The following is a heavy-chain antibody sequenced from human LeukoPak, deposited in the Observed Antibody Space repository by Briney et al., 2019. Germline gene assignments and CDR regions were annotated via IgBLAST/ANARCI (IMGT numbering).Heavy chain of an antibody. CDR2: ISSGNTYI. D-gene: IGHD2-2*02. J-gene: IGHJ4*02. V-gene: IGHV3-21*01. CDR1: GLTFSKSW. CDR3: ARGYCSGTSCYMFDS. Sequence: GGSLRLSCAASGLTFSKSWMSWVRQAPGQGLEWVSSISSGNTYIHYRDSVEGRFTISRDNAKNSLFLQMNNLRADDTAVYFCARGYCSGTSCYMFDSWGQGTRVTVSS.